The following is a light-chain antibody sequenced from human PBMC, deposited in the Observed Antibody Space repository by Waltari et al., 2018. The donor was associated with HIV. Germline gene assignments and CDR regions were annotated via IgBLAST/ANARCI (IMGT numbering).Light chain of an antibody. CDR1: QSVSSN. V-gene: IGKV3-15*01. CDR2: GAS. J-gene: IGKJ3*01. CDR3: QQYNNWHT. Sequence: EIVMTQSPATLSVSPGERATLSCRASQSVSSNLAWYQQKPGQTPMLLIYGASTRAAGVPARVSGSGSGTEFTLTISSLQSEDFSVYFCQQYNNWHTFGPGTKVDIK.